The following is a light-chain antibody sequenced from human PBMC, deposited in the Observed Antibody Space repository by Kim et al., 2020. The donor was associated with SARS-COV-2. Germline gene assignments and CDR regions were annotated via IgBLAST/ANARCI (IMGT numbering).Light chain of an antibody. J-gene: IGKJ1*01. CDR1: QSVSSN. Sequence: VPPGERATLPCRASQSVSSNLAWYQQKPGQAPRLLISGASTRATGMPARFSGSGSGTEFTLTISSLQSEDLAVYYCQQYNGWPRTFGQGTKVDIK. V-gene: IGKV3-15*01. CDR2: GAS. CDR3: QQYNGWPRT.